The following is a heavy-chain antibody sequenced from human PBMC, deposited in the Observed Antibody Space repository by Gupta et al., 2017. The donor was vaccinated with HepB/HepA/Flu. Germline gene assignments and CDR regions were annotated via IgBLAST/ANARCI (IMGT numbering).Heavy chain of an antibody. J-gene: IGHJ4*02. Sequence: EVQLLESGGGLVQPGGSLRLSCAASGFTFSSYAMSWVRQAPGKGLEWVSAISGSGGSTDDADAVKGRLTISRDNSKNTRYLKMKSLRAEDTALYYFANKGGVVADFDYGVQGTMVTVSS. V-gene: IGHV3-23*01. D-gene: IGHD2-15*01. CDR2: ISGSGGST. CDR1: GFTFSSYA. CDR3: ANKGGVVADFDY.